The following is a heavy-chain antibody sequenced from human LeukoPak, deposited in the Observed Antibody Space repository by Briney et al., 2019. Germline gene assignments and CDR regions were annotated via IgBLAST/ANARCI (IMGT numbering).Heavy chain of an antibody. D-gene: IGHD1-1*01. J-gene: IGHJ4*02. CDR1: GFSFSDYY. Sequence: PGGSLRLSCAASGFSFSDYYMSWIRQAPGKGLEGISYISSTGSAIYYADSVEGRFTISRDNSKNSVYLQMNSLRAEDTAVYYCARRTGSYRTFDFWGLGTLVTVSS. V-gene: IGHV3-11*01. CDR2: ISSTGSAI. CDR3: ARRTGSYRTFDF.